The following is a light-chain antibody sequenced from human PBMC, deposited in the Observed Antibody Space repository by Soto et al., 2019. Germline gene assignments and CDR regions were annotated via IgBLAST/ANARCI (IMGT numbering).Light chain of an antibody. CDR3: HQYGALPRT. CDR1: QNVNNRY. V-gene: IGKV3-20*01. Sequence: EIVLTQSPGTLSLSPGERATLSCRASQNVNNRYVAWYQQKPGQALRLLIYGAYVRDPDIPDRFSGSESGTSLTLTTGRLEPEDFAVYYYHQYGALPRTVGQGTRLEIK. CDR2: GAY. J-gene: IGKJ2*01.